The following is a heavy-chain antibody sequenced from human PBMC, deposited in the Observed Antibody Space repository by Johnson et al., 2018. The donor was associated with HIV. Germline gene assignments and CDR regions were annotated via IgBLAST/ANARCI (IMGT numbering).Heavy chain of an antibody. Sequence: VQLVESGGGVVQPGRSLRLSCAASGFTVSSNYMSWVRQAPGQGLESVSVVYSGGTTHYADSVKGRSTISRDNSKNTLYLQMNSLRAEDTAVYYCARTTLRFLDRGDDAFDIWGQGTMVTVSS. CDR1: GFTVSSNY. V-gene: IGHV3-66*02. CDR2: VYSGGTT. J-gene: IGHJ3*02. D-gene: IGHD3-3*01. CDR3: ARTTLRFLDRGDDAFDI.